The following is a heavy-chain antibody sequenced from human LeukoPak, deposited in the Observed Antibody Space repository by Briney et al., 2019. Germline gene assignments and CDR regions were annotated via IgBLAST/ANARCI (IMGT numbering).Heavy chain of an antibody. CDR2: IRYDGSNK. CDR3: AKDPCRYCSGGSCIDY. Sequence: GSLRLSCAASGFTFSSYGMHWVRQAPGKGLEWVAFIRYDGSNKYYADSVKGRFTISRDNSKNTLYLQMNSLRAEDTAVYYCAKDPCRYCSGGSCIDYWGQGTLVTVSS. CDR1: GFTFSSYG. V-gene: IGHV3-30*02. J-gene: IGHJ4*02. D-gene: IGHD2-15*01.